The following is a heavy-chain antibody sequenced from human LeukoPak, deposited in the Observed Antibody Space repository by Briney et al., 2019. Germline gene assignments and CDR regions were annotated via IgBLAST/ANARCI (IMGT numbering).Heavy chain of an antibody. CDR2: ISYDGSNK. CDR1: GFTFSSYG. D-gene: IGHD3-22*01. Sequence: GGSLRLSCAASGFTFSSYGMHWVRQAPGKGLEWVAVISYDGSNKHYGDSVKGRLTISRDNSKNTLYLQMNSLRAEDTAVYYCAKDHDGADSYYQYYGMDVWGHGTTVTVS. V-gene: IGHV3-30*18. J-gene: IGHJ6*02. CDR3: AKDHDGADSYYQYYGMDV.